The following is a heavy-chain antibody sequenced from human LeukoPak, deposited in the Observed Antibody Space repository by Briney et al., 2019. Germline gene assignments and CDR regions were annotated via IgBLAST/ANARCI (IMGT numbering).Heavy chain of an antibody. D-gene: IGHD3-9*01. Sequence: GGSLRLSCAASGFTFSSYAMSWVRRAPGKGLEWVSGISGSGGSTYYTDSVKGRFTISRDNFKNTLYLHMNSLRAEDTAVYYCAKAVSFDWLPNDYWGQGTLVTVSS. CDR1: GFTFSSYA. J-gene: IGHJ4*02. V-gene: IGHV3-23*01. CDR3: AKAVSFDWLPNDY. CDR2: ISGSGGST.